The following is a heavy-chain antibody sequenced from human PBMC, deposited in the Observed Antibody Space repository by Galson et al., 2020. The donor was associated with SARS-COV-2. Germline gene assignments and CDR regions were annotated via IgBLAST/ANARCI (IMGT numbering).Heavy chain of an antibody. CDR3: ARVGVGVTPKCYYYGMDV. V-gene: IGHV1-2*02. J-gene: IGHJ6*02. CDR1: GYRFTSYY. Sequence: ASVKVSCKASGYRFTSYYMHWVRQAPGQGLEWLGWTNPNSGGTNYAQKFQGRVTMTRDTASRTAYMELNSLRSGDTAVYYCARVGVGVTPKCYYYGMDVCGQGSTVIVSS. CDR2: TNPNSGGT. D-gene: IGHD1-26*01.